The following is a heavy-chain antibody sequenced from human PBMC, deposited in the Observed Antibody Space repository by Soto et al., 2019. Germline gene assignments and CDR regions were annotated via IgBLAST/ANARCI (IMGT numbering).Heavy chain of an antibody. CDR3: AKGGSSWSKGVTWFDP. Sequence: GGSLRLSCAASGFTFSSYAMSWVRQAPGKGLGWVSAISGSGGSTYCADSVKGRFTISRDNSKNTLYLQMNSLRAEDTAVYYCAKGGSSWSKGVTWFDPWGQGTLVTVSS. CDR2: ISGSGGST. J-gene: IGHJ5*02. D-gene: IGHD6-13*01. V-gene: IGHV3-23*01. CDR1: GFTFSSYA.